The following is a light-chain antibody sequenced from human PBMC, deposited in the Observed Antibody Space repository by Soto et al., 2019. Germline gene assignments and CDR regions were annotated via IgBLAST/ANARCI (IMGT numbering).Light chain of an antibody. J-gene: IGKJ1*01. V-gene: IGKV1-5*03. CDR2: KAS. Sequence: DLQMHQSPSTLSASVEDRVTITCRASESINSWLAWYQQKPGKAPKLLIYKASNLESGVPSRFSGSGSGTEFTLTITSLQPDDFATYYCQQYQSYSQFGQGTKV. CDR3: QQYQSYSQ. CDR1: ESINSW.